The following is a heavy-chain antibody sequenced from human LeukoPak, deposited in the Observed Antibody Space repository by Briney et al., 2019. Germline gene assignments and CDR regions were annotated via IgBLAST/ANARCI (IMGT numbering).Heavy chain of an antibody. CDR3: AKDDLRGWYRYSDY. D-gene: IGHD6-19*01. CDR1: VWIFIKYP. Sequence: PGGALRLSFASTVWIFIKYPRNGVRPARGRGVEGVAGISGSGSRRYYADSVKGRFPISRDNSNNTLFLQLNRLRAEDKDVYHCAKDDLRGWYRYSDYWGQGTLATVSS. J-gene: IGHJ4*02. CDR2: ISGSGSRR. V-gene: IGHV3-23*01.